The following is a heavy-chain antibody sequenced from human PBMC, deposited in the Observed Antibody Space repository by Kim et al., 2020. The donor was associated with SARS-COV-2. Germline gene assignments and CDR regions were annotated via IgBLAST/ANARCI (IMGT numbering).Heavy chain of an antibody. V-gene: IGHV5-51*01. CDR1: GYSFTSYW. Sequence: GESLKISCKGSGYSFTSYWIGWVRQMPGKGLEWMGIIYPGDSDTRYSPSFQGQVTISADKSISTAYLQWSSLKASDTAMYYCARPLNYYDSSGYYPGAFDIWGQGTMVTVSS. CDR3: ARPLNYYDSSGYYPGAFDI. J-gene: IGHJ3*02. D-gene: IGHD3-22*01. CDR2: IYPGDSDT.